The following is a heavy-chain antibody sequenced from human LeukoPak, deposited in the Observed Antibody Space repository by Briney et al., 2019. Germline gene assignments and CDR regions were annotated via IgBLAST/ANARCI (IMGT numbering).Heavy chain of an antibody. D-gene: IGHD5-12*01. V-gene: IGHV1-2*02. CDR2: INPNSGDT. J-gene: IGHJ4*02. CDR3: AREAYNGCDLDY. Sequence: ASVKVPCKASGYTFTVYYIHSVRQAPRQGLEWMGWINPNSGDTNFAQKFQDRVTMTRDTSISTAYMELRRLRSDDTAVYYCAREAYNGCDLDYWGQGTLVTVSS. CDR1: GYTFTVYY.